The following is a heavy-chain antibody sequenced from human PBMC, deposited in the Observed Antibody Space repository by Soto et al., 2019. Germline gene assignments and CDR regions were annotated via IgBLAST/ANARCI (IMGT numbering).Heavy chain of an antibody. CDR1: GFSLSNARMG. Sequence: QVTLKESGPVLVKPTETLTLTCTVSGFSLSNARMGVSWIRQPPGKALEWLAHIFSNDEKSYSTSLKSRLTISKDTSKSQVVLTMTNMDPVDTATYYCAQGYDFWSGSIPRTWFDPWGQGTLVTVSS. J-gene: IGHJ5*02. CDR2: IFSNDEK. D-gene: IGHD3-3*01. V-gene: IGHV2-26*01. CDR3: AQGYDFWSGSIPRTWFDP.